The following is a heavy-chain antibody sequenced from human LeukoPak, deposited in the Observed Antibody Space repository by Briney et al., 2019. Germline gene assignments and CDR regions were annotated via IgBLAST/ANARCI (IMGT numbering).Heavy chain of an antibody. CDR2: IYYSGST. CDR3: GSGSYYFDY. D-gene: IGHD3-10*01. J-gene: IGHJ4*02. Sequence: ASETLSLTCTVSGGSISRYYWSWIRQPPGKGLEWIGYIYYSGSTKYNPSLKSRVTISVDTSKNQFSLKLSSVTAADTAVYYCGSGSYYFDYWGQGTLVTVST. V-gene: IGHV4-59*08. CDR1: GGSISRYY.